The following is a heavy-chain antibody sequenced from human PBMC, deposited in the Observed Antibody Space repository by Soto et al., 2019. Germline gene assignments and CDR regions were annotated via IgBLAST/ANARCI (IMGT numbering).Heavy chain of an antibody. V-gene: IGHV2-5*01. Sequence: QITLKESGPTLVKPTQTLTLTCTVSGFSVTTGGMTLGWIRQPPGKAPEWLALGYEYSPSLQSRLTFTKDTSKTQVVLTMTNMDPADTATYYCTLRENTSRGPIYWGQGILVTVSS. CDR3: TLRENTSRGPIY. J-gene: IGHJ4*02. D-gene: IGHD6-13*01. CDR1: GFSVTTGGMT. CDR2: GYE.